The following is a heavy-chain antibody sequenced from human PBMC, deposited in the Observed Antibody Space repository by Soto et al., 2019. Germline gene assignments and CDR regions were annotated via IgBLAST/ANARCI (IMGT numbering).Heavy chain of an antibody. CDR3: ARDGYCSGGSCYSSLYFDY. Sequence: ASVKFSCKASGYTFTSYAMHWVRQAPGQRLEWMGWINAGNGNTKYSQKFQGRVTITRDTSASTAYMELSSLRSEDTAVYYCARDGYCSGGSCYSSLYFDYWGQGTLVTVSS. CDR2: INAGNGNT. V-gene: IGHV1-3*01. D-gene: IGHD2-15*01. J-gene: IGHJ4*02. CDR1: GYTFTSYA.